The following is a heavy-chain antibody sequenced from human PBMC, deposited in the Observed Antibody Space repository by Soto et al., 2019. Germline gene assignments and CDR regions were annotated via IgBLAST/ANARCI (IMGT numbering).Heavy chain of an antibody. CDR1: GYTFTSYA. D-gene: IGHD5-18*01. Sequence: ASVKVSCKAPGYTFTSYAMHWVRQAPGQRLEWMGWINAGNGNTKYSQKFQGRVTITRDRSMSTAYMELSSLRSEDTAMYYCAITWGIQLWFSPWGQGTLVTVSS. V-gene: IGHV1-3*01. CDR3: AITWGIQLWFSP. CDR2: INAGNGNT. J-gene: IGHJ5*02.